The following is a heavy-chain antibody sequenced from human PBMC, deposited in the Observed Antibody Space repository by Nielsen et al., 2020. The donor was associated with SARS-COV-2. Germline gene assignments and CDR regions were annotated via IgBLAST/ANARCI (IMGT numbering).Heavy chain of an antibody. CDR2: ISSSSSYI. CDR3: ARDPSWPAGSPRYFDL. J-gene: IGHJ2*01. D-gene: IGHD2-15*01. Sequence: GESLKISCAASGFTFSSYSMNWVRQAPGKGLEWVSSISSSSSYIYYADSVKGRFTISRDNAKNSLYLQMNSLRTEDTAVYYCARDPSWPAGSPRYFDLWGRGTLVTVSS. CDR1: GFTFSSYS. V-gene: IGHV3-21*01.